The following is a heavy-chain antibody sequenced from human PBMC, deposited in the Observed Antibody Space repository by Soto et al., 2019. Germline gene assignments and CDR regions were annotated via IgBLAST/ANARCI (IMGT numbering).Heavy chain of an antibody. CDR3: ARDIRGYSRAFDY. J-gene: IGHJ4*02. D-gene: IGHD5-18*01. V-gene: IGHV4-61*01. Sequence: WETLSLTCTVSGDSVGSASYYWTWIRQPPGEGLEWIGYISATGSTNYNPSLKSRLTISVDTSKNQFSLKLSSVTAADTAVYYCARDIRGYSRAFDYWGQGTLVTVSS. CDR1: GDSVGSASYY. CDR2: ISATGST.